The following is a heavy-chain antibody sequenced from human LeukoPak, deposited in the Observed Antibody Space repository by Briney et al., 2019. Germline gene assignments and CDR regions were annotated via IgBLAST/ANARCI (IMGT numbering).Heavy chain of an antibody. V-gene: IGHV4-30-2*01. Sequence: SETLSLTCAVSGGSISSGGYSWSWIRQPPGKGLEWIGYIYHSGSTYYNPSLKSRVTISLDTSKSQFSLELRSVTAADTAMYFCARHVMPGGGFFGMHVAPAYFDSWGQGTLVTVSS. J-gene: IGHJ4*02. CDR3: ARHVMPGGGFFGMHVAPAYFDS. CDR1: GGSISSGGYS. CDR2: IYHSGST. D-gene: IGHD3-3*01.